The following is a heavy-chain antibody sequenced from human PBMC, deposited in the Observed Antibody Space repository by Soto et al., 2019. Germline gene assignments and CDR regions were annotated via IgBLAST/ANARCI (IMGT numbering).Heavy chain of an antibody. CDR2: ISYDGSNK. D-gene: IGHD3-3*01. CDR1: GFTFSSYG. Sequence: GESLKISCAASGFTFSSYGMHWVRQAPGKGLEWVAVISYDGSNKYYADSVKGRFTISRDNSKNTLYLQMNSLRAEDTAVYYCAKDLEDFWSGYYYWGQGTLVTVSS. V-gene: IGHV3-30*18. CDR3: AKDLEDFWSGYYY. J-gene: IGHJ4*02.